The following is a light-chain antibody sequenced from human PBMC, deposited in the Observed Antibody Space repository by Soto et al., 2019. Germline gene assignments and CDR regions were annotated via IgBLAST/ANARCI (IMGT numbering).Light chain of an antibody. V-gene: IGKV3-20*01. CDR3: QQYGTSPWA. CDR1: QTVSDNF. CDR2: AAS. Sequence: EIVLAQSPGTLSLSPGERASLSCRASQTVSDNFLAWYQQKPGQAPRLLIYAASSRATGIPDRFSGSGSGTDFTLTISRLEAEDFAVYYCQQYGTSPWAFGQGTQVEIK. J-gene: IGKJ1*01.